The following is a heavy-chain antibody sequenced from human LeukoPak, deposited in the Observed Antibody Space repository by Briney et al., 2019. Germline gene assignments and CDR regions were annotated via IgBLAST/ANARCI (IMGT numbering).Heavy chain of an antibody. J-gene: IGHJ3*02. CDR3: ARILTGYYSLLHDAFDI. CDR1: GFTFSSYA. D-gene: IGHD3-9*01. Sequence: GGSLRLSCAASGFTFSSYAVNWVRQAPGKGLEWVSSISSSSSYIYYADSVKGRFTISRDNAKNSLYLQMNSLRAEDTAVYYCARILTGYYSLLHDAFDIWGQGTMVTVSS. CDR2: ISSSSSYI. V-gene: IGHV3-21*01.